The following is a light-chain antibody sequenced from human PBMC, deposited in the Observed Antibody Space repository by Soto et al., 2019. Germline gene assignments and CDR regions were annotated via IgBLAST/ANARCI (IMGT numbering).Light chain of an antibody. J-gene: IGKJ3*01. CDR2: DAS. CDR3: QQYDDLPLT. CDR1: QDISNY. V-gene: IGKV1-33*01. Sequence: DIQMTQSPSSLSASVGDRVIITCQASQDISNYLNWYQQKPGKAPKLLLYDASTLETGVPSRFSGSGSGKDFTFTISGLQPEDIATYFCQQYDDLPLTFGPGTKVDIK.